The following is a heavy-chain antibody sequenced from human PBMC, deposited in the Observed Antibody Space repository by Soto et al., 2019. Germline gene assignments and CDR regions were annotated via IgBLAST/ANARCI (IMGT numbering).Heavy chain of an antibody. Sequence: PSETLSLTCAVSGGSISSGGYSWSWIRQPPGKGLEWIGYIYHSGSTYYNPSLKSRVTISVDRSKNQFSLKLSSVTAADTAVYYCARFSAPVVTPRGGLFDYWGQGTLVTVSS. CDR3: ARFSAPVVTPRGGLFDY. J-gene: IGHJ4*02. D-gene: IGHD2-21*02. CDR2: IYHSGST. V-gene: IGHV4-30-2*01. CDR1: GGSISSGGYS.